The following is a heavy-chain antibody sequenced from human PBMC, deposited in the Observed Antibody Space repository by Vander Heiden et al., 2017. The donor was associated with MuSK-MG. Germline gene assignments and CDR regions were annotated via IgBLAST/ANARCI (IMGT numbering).Heavy chain of an antibody. CDR2: IYYSGST. CDR1: GDSISNYY. CDR3: ARRNVYNSGWYVDY. D-gene: IGHD6-19*01. V-gene: IGHV4-59*01. J-gene: IGHJ4*02. Sequence: QVQLQESGPGLVKPSETLSLTCTVAGDSISNYYWSWIRQPPGKGLEWIGYIYYSGSTNYNPSLKSRVTISVDTSKNQFSLKLSSVTAADTAVYYCARRNVYNSGWYVDYWGQGTLVTVSS.